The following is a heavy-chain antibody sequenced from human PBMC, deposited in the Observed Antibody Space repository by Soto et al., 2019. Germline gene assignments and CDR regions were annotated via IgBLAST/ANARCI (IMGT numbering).Heavy chain of an antibody. CDR3: ARLCNSGSCYNEY. CDR1: GGSISSYY. Sequence: PSETLSLTCAVSGGSISSYYWSWIRQPPGKGLEWIGYIYYSGSTNYNPSLKSRVTISIDTSKNQFSLKLSSVTATDTAVYYCARLCNSGSCYNEYWGQGTLVTVSS. J-gene: IGHJ4*02. V-gene: IGHV4-59*12. CDR2: IYYSGST. D-gene: IGHD2-15*01.